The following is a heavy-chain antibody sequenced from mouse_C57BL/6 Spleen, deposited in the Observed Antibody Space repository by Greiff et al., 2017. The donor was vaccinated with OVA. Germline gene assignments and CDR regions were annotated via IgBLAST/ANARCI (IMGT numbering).Heavy chain of an antibody. J-gene: IGHJ2*01. V-gene: IGHV5-4*01. CDR2: ISDGGSYT. Sequence: EVNVVESGGGLVKPGGSLKLSCAASGFTFSSYAMSWVRQTPEKRLEWVATISDGGSYTYYPDNVKDRSTSSRDNAKNHLYRQMSHLKSENTAMYYCARELVYYFDYWGQGTTLTVSS. D-gene: IGHD2-2*01. CDR3: ARELVYYFDY. CDR1: GFTFSSYA.